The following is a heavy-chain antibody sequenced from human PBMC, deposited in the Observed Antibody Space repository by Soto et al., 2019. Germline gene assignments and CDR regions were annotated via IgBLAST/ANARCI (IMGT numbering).Heavy chain of an antibody. Sequence: QVQLVQSGAEVKQPGSSVKVSCKTSGGTSSTYAIYWVRQAPGQGLEWMGAIIPLFGTADYAQKFQGRVTITADESTSTAYMELSSLRSEDTAVYYCARPKGSYSSGYYYFDYWGQGTLVTVSS. CDR3: ARPKGSYSSGYYYFDY. CDR1: GGTSSTYA. V-gene: IGHV1-69*01. CDR2: IIPLFGTA. J-gene: IGHJ4*02. D-gene: IGHD6-19*01.